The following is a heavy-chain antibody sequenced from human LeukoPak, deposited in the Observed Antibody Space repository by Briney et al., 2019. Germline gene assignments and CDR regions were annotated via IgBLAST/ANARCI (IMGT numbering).Heavy chain of an antibody. V-gene: IGHV1-69*06. CDR2: IIPIFGTA. D-gene: IGHD3-10*01. J-gene: IGHJ4*02. CDR3: ARVAGSGSYYSDY. Sequence: ASVKVSCKASGGTFSGYAISWVRRAPGQGLEWMGGIIPIFGTANYAQKFQGRVTITADKSTSTAYMELSSLRSEDTAVYYCARVAGSGSYYSDYWGQGTLVTVSS. CDR1: GGTFSGYA.